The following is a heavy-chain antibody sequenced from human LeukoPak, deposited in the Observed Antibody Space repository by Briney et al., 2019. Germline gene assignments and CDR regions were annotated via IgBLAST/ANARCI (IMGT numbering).Heavy chain of an antibody. V-gene: IGHV3-7*03. D-gene: IGHD3-10*01. CDR3: ARLSVSGSSPFDY. CDR2: IKDASEK. J-gene: IGHJ4*02. Sequence: PGGSLRLSCAASGFIFGNSWMNWVRQAPGKGLEWVATIKDASEKYYADSVRGRITISRDNAKNSLYLQMNSLRAEDTAVYYCARLSVSGSSPFDYWGQGTLVTVSS. CDR1: GFIFGNSW.